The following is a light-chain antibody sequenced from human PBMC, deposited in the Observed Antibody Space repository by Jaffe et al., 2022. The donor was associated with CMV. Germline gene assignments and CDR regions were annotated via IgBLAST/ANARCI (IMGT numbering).Light chain of an antibody. CDR2: EAS. CDR3: QQSHSTPFT. Sequence: DIQMTQSPSSLSASVGDRVTITCRASRDMITYLNWYQQKPGKAPKLLIYEASTLQSGVPSRFSGSGSGTDFTLTISSLQPEDFATYFCQQSHSTPFTFGPGTKVDIK. J-gene: IGKJ3*01. V-gene: IGKV1-39*01. CDR1: RDMITY.